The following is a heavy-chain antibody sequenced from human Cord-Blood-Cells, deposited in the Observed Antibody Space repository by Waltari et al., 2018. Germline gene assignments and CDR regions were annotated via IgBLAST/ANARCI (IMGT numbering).Heavy chain of an antibody. CDR3: ARDIAVAGTRD. D-gene: IGHD6-19*01. CDR1: GGSFSGYY. J-gene: IGHJ4*02. CDR2: INHSGST. V-gene: IGHV4-34*01. Sequence: QVQLQQWGAGLLKPSETLSLTCAVYGGSFSGYYWSWIRQPPGKGLEWIGEINHSGSTNYNPSLKSRVTISVDTSKNQFSLKLSSVTAADTAVYYCARDIAVAGTRDWGQGTLVTVSS.